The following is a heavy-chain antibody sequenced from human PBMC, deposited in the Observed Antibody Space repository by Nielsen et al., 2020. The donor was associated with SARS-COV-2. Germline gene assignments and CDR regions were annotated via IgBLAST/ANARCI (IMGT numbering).Heavy chain of an antibody. Sequence: GESLKISCAASGFTFSRHAMSWVRQAPGKGLEWVSSVSGSGDETYYIDSVRGRFTIARDDPKNTLYLQMNSLRAEDTARYYCARGFTGVVILPFEYWGQGTPVTVSS. D-gene: IGHD3-3*01. J-gene: IGHJ4*02. V-gene: IGHV3-23*01. CDR1: GFTFSRHA. CDR2: VSGSGDET. CDR3: ARGFTGVVILPFEY.